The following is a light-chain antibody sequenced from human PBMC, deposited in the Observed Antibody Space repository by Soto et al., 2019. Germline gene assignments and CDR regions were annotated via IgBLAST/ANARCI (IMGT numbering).Light chain of an antibody. V-gene: IGKV3-20*01. CDR3: QQYGSSYT. CDR1: QTVSSNY. J-gene: IGKJ2*01. CDR2: GAS. Sequence: EIVLTQSPGTLSLSPGERATLSCRASQTVSSNYLAWYQQKPGQAPRLLIYGASIRATDIPDRFSGSGSETDFTITISRLEPEDFAVYYCQQYGSSYTFGQGTKLEIK.